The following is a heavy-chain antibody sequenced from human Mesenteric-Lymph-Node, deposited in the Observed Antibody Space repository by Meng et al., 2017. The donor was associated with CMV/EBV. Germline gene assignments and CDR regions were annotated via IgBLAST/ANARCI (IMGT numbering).Heavy chain of an antibody. CDR3: ARRLRSSNWYYFDY. Sequence: FSGFSLSTGGVGVGWIRQPPGKALEWLALIYWDDDKRYSPSLKSRLTITKDTSKNQVVLTMTNMDPVDTATYYCARRLRSSNWYYFDYWGQGTLVTVSS. CDR1: GFSLSTGGVG. V-gene: IGHV2-5*02. D-gene: IGHD6-13*01. CDR2: IYWDDDK. J-gene: IGHJ4*02.